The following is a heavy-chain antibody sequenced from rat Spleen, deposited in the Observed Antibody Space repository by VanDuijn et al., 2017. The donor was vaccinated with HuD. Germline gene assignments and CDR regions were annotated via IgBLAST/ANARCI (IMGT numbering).Heavy chain of an antibody. D-gene: IGHD1-11*01. CDR1: GFTFSNYD. CDR3: ARHEVRRVKGGPMDA. CDR2: ISYDGSST. J-gene: IGHJ4*01. V-gene: IGHV5-29*01. Sequence: EVQLVESGGGLVQPGRSLKLSCAASGFTFSNYDMAWVRQAPTKGLEWVATISYDGSSTYYRDSVKGRFTISRDNAKSTLYLQMDSLRSEDTATYYCARHEVRRVKGGPMDAWGQGASVTVSS.